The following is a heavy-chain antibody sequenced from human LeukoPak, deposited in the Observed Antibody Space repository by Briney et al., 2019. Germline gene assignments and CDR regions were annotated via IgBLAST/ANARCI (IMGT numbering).Heavy chain of an antibody. V-gene: IGHV3-30-3*01. Sequence: GGSLRLSCAASGFTFSSYAMHWVRQAPGKGLEWVALISYDGNNKYYADSVKGRFTISRDNSKNTLYLQMNSLRAGDTAVYYCAREPSYGGLDYWGQGTLVTVSS. CDR3: AREPSYGGLDY. CDR1: GFTFSSYA. D-gene: IGHD4-17*01. CDR2: ISYDGNNK. J-gene: IGHJ4*02.